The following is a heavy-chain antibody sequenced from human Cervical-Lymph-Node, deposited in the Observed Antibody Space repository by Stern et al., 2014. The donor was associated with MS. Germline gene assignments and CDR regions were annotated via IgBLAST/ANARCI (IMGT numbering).Heavy chain of an antibody. Sequence: VQLVESGGGVVQPGRSLTLSWAASGFSLSNSGMHWVRQAPGKGLAWVAVMSFVGGNKKYGDSVKGRFSISRDMANNTLFLQMNSLRPEDTAVYYCMGVGDAMHVWGQGTTVIVSS. J-gene: IGHJ6*02. CDR3: MGVGDAMHV. CDR2: MSFVGGNK. CDR1: GFSLSNSG. V-gene: IGHV3-30*03.